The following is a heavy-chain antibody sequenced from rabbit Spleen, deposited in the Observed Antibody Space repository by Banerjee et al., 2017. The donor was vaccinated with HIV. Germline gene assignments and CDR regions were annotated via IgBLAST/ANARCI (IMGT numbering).Heavy chain of an antibody. CDR2: IYSGSGST. D-gene: IGHD2-1*01. Sequence: QEQLVESGGGLVQPEGSLTLTCTASGFSFSSGYYMCWVRQAPGKGLEWIGCIYSGSGSTYYASWAKGRFTISKASSTTVTLQMTSLTVADTATYFCARGAPDGGHGDGYILWGQGTLVTVS. J-gene: IGHJ6*01. V-gene: IGHV1S45*01. CDR1: GFSFSSGYY. CDR3: ARGAPDGGHGDGYIL.